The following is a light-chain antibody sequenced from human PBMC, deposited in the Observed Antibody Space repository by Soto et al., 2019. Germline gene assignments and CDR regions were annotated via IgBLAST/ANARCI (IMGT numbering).Light chain of an antibody. CDR3: CSYAASYTLL. J-gene: IGLJ2*01. CDR2: DAT. Sequence: QSALTQPRSVSASPGQSVTISCTGTSSNVGGYNYVSWYQQNPGKAPKLMIYDATKRPSGVPDRCSGSKSGNAASLTISGLQAEDEADYYCCSYAASYTLLFGGGTQLTVL. CDR1: SSNVGGYNY. V-gene: IGLV2-11*01.